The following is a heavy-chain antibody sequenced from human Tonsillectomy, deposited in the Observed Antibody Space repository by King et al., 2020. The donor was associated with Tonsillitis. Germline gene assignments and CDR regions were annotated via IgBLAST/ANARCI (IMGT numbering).Heavy chain of an antibody. CDR3: AKRHPGNIVVVVAATLSSY. Sequence: VQLVESGGGLVQPGGSLRLSCAASGFTFSSYAMSWVRQAPGKGLEWVSAISGSGGSTYYADSVKGRFTISRDNSKNTLYLQMNSLRPEDTAVYYCAKRHPGNIVVVVAATLSSYWGQGTLVTVSS. CDR1: GFTFSSYA. D-gene: IGHD2-15*01. J-gene: IGHJ4*02. CDR2: ISGSGGST. V-gene: IGHV3-23*04.